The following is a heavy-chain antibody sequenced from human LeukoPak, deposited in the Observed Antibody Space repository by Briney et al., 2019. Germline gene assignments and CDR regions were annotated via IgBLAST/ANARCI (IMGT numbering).Heavy chain of an antibody. Sequence: GGSLRLSCAASGFTFSSYSMNWVRQAPGKGLEWVSSIGSSSSYIYYADSVKGRFTISRDNAKNSLYLQMNSLRAEDTAVYYCARSLTVPTAIIIYYFDYWGQGTLVTVSS. J-gene: IGHJ4*02. CDR2: IGSSSSYI. CDR1: GFTFSSYS. CDR3: ARSLTVPTAIIIYYFDY. D-gene: IGHD2-21*02. V-gene: IGHV3-21*01.